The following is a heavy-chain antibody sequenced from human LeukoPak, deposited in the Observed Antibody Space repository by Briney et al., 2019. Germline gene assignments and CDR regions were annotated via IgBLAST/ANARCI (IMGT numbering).Heavy chain of an antibody. CDR3: ARGDASSFPCLFDY. D-gene: IGHD6-6*01. V-gene: IGHV1-2*02. J-gene: IGHJ4*02. CDR2: INTNRGDT. CDR1: GYTFTAYY. Sequence: ASVKVSCKASGYTFTAYYMHWVRQAPGQGLEWMGWINTNRGDTKYAQNFQGRVTMTRDTSFSTAYMELSRLRSDDTAVYYCARGDASSFPCLFDYWGQGTLVTVSS.